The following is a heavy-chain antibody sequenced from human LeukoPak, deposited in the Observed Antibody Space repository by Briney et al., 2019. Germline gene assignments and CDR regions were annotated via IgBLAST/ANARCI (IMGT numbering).Heavy chain of an antibody. Sequence: TVKVSRKASVGTYGNIAASCVPHAPAQGLEGMGGIIPIFGKPNSPQKLQGRVTITGDESTRTVYMELSSLTSEDTAVYYCARGERVAAVDNWFDPWGQGTLVTVSS. CDR1: VGTYGNIA. J-gene: IGHJ5*02. D-gene: IGHD6-13*01. CDR3: ARGERVAAVDNWFDP. CDR2: IIPIFGKP. V-gene: IGHV1-69*13.